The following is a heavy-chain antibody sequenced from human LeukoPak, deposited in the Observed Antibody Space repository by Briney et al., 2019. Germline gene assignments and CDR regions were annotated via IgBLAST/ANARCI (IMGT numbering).Heavy chain of an antibody. CDR2: IVPILGTA. J-gene: IGHJ4*02. V-gene: IGHV1-69*04. CDR3: ARVPQGSSWPYYFDY. CDR1: GGTFSTYA. Sequence: ASVTVSCKASGGTFSTYAISWVRQAPGQGLEWVGRIVPILGTANYAQNFQGRVTITADRSTTTAYMELSSLRSEDTAVYYCARVPQGSSWPYYFDYWGQGTLVTVSS. D-gene: IGHD6-13*01.